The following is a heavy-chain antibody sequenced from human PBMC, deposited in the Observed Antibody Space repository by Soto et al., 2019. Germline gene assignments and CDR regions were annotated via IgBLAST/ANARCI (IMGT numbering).Heavy chain of an antibody. CDR2: ISYDGSNK. Sequence: GGSLRLSCAASGFTFSSYGMHWVRQAPGKGLEWVAVISYDGSNKYYADSVKGRFTISRDSSKNTLYLQMNSLRAEDTAVYYCAKDRPVAGTSPNYFDYWGQGTLVTVSS. D-gene: IGHD6-19*01. CDR1: GFTFSSYG. CDR3: AKDRPVAGTSPNYFDY. J-gene: IGHJ4*02. V-gene: IGHV3-30*18.